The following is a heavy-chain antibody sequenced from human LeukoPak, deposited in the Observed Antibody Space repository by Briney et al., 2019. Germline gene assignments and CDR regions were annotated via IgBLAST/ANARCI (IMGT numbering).Heavy chain of an antibody. CDR3: ARDTDCSSTSCPFDY. D-gene: IGHD2-2*01. Sequence: PGGSLRLSCAASGFTFDDYGMSWVRQAPGKGLGWVSGVNWNGGSTGYADSVKGRFTISRDNAKNSLYLQMNSLRAEDTALYYCARDTDCSSTSCPFDYWGQGTLVTVSS. CDR1: GFTFDDYG. V-gene: IGHV3-20*04. J-gene: IGHJ4*02. CDR2: VNWNGGST.